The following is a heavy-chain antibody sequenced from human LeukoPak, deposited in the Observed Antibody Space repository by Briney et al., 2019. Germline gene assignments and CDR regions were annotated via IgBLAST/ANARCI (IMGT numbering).Heavy chain of an antibody. CDR1: GYTFTGYY. CDR2: INPNSGGT. Sequence: GAAVKVSCKASGYTFTGYYMHWVRQAPGQGLEWMGWINPNSGGTNYAQKFQGRVTMTRDTSISTAYMELSRLRSDDTAVHYCARDLSWQARTRYYFDYWGQETLVTVSS. J-gene: IGHJ4*02. V-gene: IGHV1-2*02. D-gene: IGHD2/OR15-2a*01. CDR3: ARDLSWQARTRYYFDY.